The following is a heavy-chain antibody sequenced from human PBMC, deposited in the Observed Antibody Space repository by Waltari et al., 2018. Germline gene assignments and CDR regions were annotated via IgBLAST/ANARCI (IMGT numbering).Heavy chain of an antibody. Sequence: QVQLVQSGAEMKKPGASVTLSCKASGYTVFAYPIHWVRQAPGQRLEWMGWITGNDNKKYSQRFQGRGTITSDRSASTTYMDLSTLRSEDTAVYYCASGRERSYGSANYYQLDYWGQGTLVTVSS. D-gene: IGHD3-10*01. V-gene: IGHV1-3*01. CDR1: GYTVFAYP. J-gene: IGHJ4*02. CDR2: ITGNDNK. CDR3: ASGRERSYGSANYYQLDY.